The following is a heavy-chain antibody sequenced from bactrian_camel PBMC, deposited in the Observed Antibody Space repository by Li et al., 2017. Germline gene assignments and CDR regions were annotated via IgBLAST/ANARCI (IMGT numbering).Heavy chain of an antibody. J-gene: IGHJ4*01. CDR2: IDSDGST. CDR3: AARAGYTINTCGPWSNWFNY. CDR1: GYTYSSYC. D-gene: IGHD7*01. Sequence: QVQLVESGGGSVQAGGSLRLSCAASGYTYSSYCMGWFRQAPGKEREGVAAIDSDGSTSYADSVKGRFTISKDSAGGTLYLQMNSLKPEDTAMYYCAARAGYTINTCGPWSNWFNYWGRGTQVTVS. V-gene: IGHV3S26*01.